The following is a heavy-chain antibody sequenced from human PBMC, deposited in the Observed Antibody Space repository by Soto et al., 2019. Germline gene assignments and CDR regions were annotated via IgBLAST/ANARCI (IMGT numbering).Heavy chain of an antibody. CDR1: GFTFTSSA. CDR3: AADPYPYYYDSSGYDAFDI. D-gene: IGHD3-22*01. V-gene: IGHV1-58*01. J-gene: IGHJ3*02. Sequence: ASVKVSCKASGFTFTSSAVQWVRQARGQRLEWIGWIVVGSGNTNYAQKFQERVTITRDMSTSTAYMELRSLRSEDTAVYYCAADPYPYYYDSSGYDAFDIWGQGTMVTVSS. CDR2: IVVGSGNT.